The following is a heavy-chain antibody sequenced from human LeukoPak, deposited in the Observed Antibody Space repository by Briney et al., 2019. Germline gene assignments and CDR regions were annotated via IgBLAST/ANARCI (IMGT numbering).Heavy chain of an antibody. Sequence: SETLSLTCTVSGGSISSYYWGWIRQPPGKGLEWIGSIYYSGSTYYNPSLKSRVTISVDTSKNQFSLKLSSVTAADTAVYYCAREKIAAAGYYFDYWGQGTLVTVSS. J-gene: IGHJ4*02. CDR1: GGSISSYY. V-gene: IGHV4-39*07. D-gene: IGHD6-13*01. CDR2: IYYSGST. CDR3: AREKIAAAGYYFDY.